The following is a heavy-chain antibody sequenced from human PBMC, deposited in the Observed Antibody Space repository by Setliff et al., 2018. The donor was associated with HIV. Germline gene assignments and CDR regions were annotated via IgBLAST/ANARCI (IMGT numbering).Heavy chain of an antibody. CDR3: AKYRGWPRDFDY. Sequence: SLRLSCAASGFTFSSYAMSWVRQAPGKGLEWVSTISGSGASTYYADSVKGRFTISRDNSKNTLYLQMNSLRAEDTAVYYCAKYRGWPRDFDYWGQGTLVTVSS. CDR2: ISGSGAST. V-gene: IGHV3-23*01. J-gene: IGHJ4*02. CDR1: GFTFSSYA. D-gene: IGHD6-19*01.